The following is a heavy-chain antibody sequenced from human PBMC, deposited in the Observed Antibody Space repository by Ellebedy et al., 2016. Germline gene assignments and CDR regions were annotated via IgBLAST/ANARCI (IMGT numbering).Heavy chain of an antibody. V-gene: IGHV1-8*02. CDR1: GYTFTSYG. CDR2: MNPNSGNT. D-gene: IGHD3-10*01. CDR3: ARGFDGSGSYYYYGMDV. J-gene: IGHJ6*02. Sequence: ASVKVSCKASGYTFTSYGINWVRQATGQGLEWMGWMNPNSGNTGYAQKFQGRVTMTRNTSISTAYMELSSLRSEDTAVYYCARGFDGSGSYYYYGMDVWGQGTTVSVSS.